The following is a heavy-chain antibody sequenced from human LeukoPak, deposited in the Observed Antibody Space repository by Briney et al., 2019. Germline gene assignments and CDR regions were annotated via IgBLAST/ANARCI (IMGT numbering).Heavy chain of an antibody. CDR2: ISADNGNT. V-gene: IGHV1-18*01. CDR1: GYTFSSYG. CDR3: ARVRDILTGYYNYMDV. D-gene: IGHD3-9*01. J-gene: IGHJ6*03. Sequence: ASVKVSCKASGYTFSSYGIRWVRQAPGQGLEWMGWISADNGNTNYALKLQGRVTMTTDTSTSTAYMELRSLRSDDTAVYYCARVRDILTGYYNYMDVWGKGTTVTVSS.